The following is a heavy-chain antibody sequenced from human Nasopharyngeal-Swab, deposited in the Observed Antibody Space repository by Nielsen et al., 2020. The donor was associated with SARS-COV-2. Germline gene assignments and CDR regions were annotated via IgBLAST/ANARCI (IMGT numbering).Heavy chain of an antibody. Sequence: GESLKISCAASGFTFSSFGMHWVRQAPGKGLEWVAVISYDGNNKYYADSVKGRFTISRGNSKNTLYLQMDSLRAEDTAVYYCARTRYCSSGSCYMDVWGKGTTVTVSS. CDR1: GFTFSSFG. D-gene: IGHD2-15*01. J-gene: IGHJ6*03. CDR2: ISYDGNNK. V-gene: IGHV3-30*03. CDR3: ARTRYCSSGSCYMDV.